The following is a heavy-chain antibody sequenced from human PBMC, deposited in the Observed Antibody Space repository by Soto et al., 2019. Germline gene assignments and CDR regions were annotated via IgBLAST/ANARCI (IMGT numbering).Heavy chain of an antibody. V-gene: IGHV1-18*01. Sequence: ASVKVSCKASGYTFTSYGISWVRQAPGQGLEWMGWISAYNGNTNYAQKLQGRVTMTTDTSTSTAYMELRSLRSDDTAVYYCATRYQLPRNYYDSSGYRMDVWGQGTTVTAP. CDR1: GYTFTSYG. CDR3: ATRYQLPRNYYDSSGYRMDV. CDR2: ISAYNGNT. J-gene: IGHJ6*02. D-gene: IGHD3-22*01.